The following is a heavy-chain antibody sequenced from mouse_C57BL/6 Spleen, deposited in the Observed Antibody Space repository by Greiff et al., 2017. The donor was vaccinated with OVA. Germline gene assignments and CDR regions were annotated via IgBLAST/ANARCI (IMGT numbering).Heavy chain of an antibody. CDR1: GYTFTSYW. CDR2: IDPSDSYT. Sequence: VQLQQPGAELVKPGASVKLSCKASGYTFTSYWMQWVKQRPGQGLEWIGEIDPSDSYTNYNQKFKGKATLTVDTSSSTAYMQLSSLTSEDSAVYYCARGIAGSSFFDYWGQGTTLTVSS. D-gene: IGHD1-1*01. CDR3: ARGIAGSSFFDY. V-gene: IGHV1-50*01. J-gene: IGHJ2*01.